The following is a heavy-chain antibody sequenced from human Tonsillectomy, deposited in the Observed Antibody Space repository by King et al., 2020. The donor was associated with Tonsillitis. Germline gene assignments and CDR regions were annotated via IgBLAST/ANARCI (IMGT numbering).Heavy chain of an antibody. CDR3: AIIPAAGWDY. CDR1: GFTFSDYY. Sequence: VQLVESGGGLVKPGGSLRLSCAASGFTFSDYYMSWIRQAPGKGLEWVSYISSGGSYTNYADSVKGRFTISRDNAKNSLYLQMNSLKAEDTAVYYWAIIPAAGWDYWRQGTLVTVSS. J-gene: IGHJ4*02. D-gene: IGHD6-13*01. CDR2: ISSGGSYT. V-gene: IGHV3-11*05.